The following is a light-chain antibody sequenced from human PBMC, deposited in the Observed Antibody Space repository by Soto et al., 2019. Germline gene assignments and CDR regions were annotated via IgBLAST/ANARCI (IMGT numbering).Light chain of an antibody. V-gene: IGLV1-51*02. CDR2: ENN. CDR1: SSNIGNNY. CDR3: GTWDSSLSAQV. Sequence: QSVLTQPPSVSAAPGQKVTISCSGSSSNIGNNYVSWYQQLPGTAPKLLIYENNKRPSGIPDRFSGSKSGTSATLGITGLQTGDEADYCCGTWDSSLSAQVFGTGTKLTVL. J-gene: IGLJ1*01.